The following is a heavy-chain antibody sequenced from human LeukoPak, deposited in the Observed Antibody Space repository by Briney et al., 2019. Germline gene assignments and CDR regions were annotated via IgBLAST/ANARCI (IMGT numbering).Heavy chain of an antibody. Sequence: PGGSLRLSCAASGFTFSSYWMHWVRQAPGKGLVWVSRINRDGSTTSYADSVKGRFTISSDNAKNTLYLQMNSLRAEDTAVYYCARNPVGMDVWGQGTTVTVSS. V-gene: IGHV3-74*01. CDR3: ARNPVGMDV. CDR2: INRDGSTT. J-gene: IGHJ6*02. CDR1: GFTFSSYW.